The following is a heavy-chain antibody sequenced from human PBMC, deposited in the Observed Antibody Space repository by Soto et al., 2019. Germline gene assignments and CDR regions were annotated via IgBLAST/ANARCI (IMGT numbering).Heavy chain of an antibody. CDR2: IYYSGST. Sequence: SETLSLTCTVSGGSISSSSYYWGWIRQPPGKGLEWIGSIYYSGSTYYNPSLKSRVTISVDTSKNQFSLKLSSVTAADTAVYYCARHSSRPGVAAAGRARLDAFDIWGQGTMVTVSS. J-gene: IGHJ3*02. V-gene: IGHV4-39*01. D-gene: IGHD6-13*01. CDR3: ARHSSRPGVAAAGRARLDAFDI. CDR1: GGSISSSSYY.